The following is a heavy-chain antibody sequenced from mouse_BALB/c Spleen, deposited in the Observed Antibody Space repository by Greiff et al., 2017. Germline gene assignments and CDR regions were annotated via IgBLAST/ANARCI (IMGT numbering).Heavy chain of an antibody. D-gene: IGHD2-10*01. CDR2: IWGDGST. CDR3: ARDRTYSIYAMDY. J-gene: IGHJ4*01. V-gene: IGHV2-6-7*01. CDR1: GFSLTGYG. Sequence: QVQLKESGPGLVAPSQSLSITCTVSGFSLTGYGVNWVRQPPGKGLEWLGMIWGDGSTDYNSALKSRLSISKDNSKSQVFLKMNSLQTDDTARYYCARDRTYSIYAMDYWGQGTSVTVSS.